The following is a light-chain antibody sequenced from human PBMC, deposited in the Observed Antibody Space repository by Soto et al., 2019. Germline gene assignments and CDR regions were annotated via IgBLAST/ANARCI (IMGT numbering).Light chain of an antibody. CDR3: QHYNDFSWT. Sequence: DIHLTQSPSTLSASVGDRVTITCRASQSISILLAWYQQKPGKAPNLLIYATSTLETGVSSRFSGSGSGTEFPLTISSLQPDGSATYYCQHYNDFSWTFGQGTKVEIK. CDR2: ATS. CDR1: QSISIL. V-gene: IGKV1-5*03. J-gene: IGKJ1*01.